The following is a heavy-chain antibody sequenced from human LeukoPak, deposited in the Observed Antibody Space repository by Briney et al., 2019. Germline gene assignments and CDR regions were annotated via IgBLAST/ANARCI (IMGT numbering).Heavy chain of an antibody. CDR2: IYPGDSDT. J-gene: IGHJ4*02. D-gene: IGHD2-8*02. CDR3: ARQGTGYSFDY. Sequence: GESLKISCQVSGYSFTNYWIVWVRQMPGKGLAWMGIIYPGDSDTKYSPSFQGQVTFSADKSINIVYLQWSSLKASDTAMYYCARQGTGYSFDYWGQGTLVTVSS. CDR1: GYSFTNYW. V-gene: IGHV5-51*01.